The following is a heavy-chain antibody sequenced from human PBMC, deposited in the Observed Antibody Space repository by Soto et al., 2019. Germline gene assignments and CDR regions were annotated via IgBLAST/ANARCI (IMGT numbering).Heavy chain of an antibody. Sequence: QVQLVQSGAEVKKPGSSVKVSCTASGGTFSSYAISWVRQAPGQGLEWMGGIIPIFGTANYAQKFQGRVTITADESTSTAYMELSSLRSEDTAVYYCARGYYDSSGYHSWAMDYYYGMDVWGQGTTVTVSS. CDR1: GGTFSSYA. D-gene: IGHD3-22*01. CDR3: ARGYYDSSGYHSWAMDYYYGMDV. V-gene: IGHV1-69*01. J-gene: IGHJ6*02. CDR2: IIPIFGTA.